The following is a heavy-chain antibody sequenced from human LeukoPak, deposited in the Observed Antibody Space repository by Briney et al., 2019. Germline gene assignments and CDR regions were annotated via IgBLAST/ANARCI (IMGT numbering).Heavy chain of an antibody. CDR3: ARDLFTGGLWNYFDY. Sequence: PGGSLRLSCAASGFTFSSNYMSWVRQAPGKGLEWVSVIYSGGSAYYADSVKGRFTISRDNSKNTLYLQMNSLRAEDTAVYYCARDLFTGGLWNYFDYWGQGTLVTVSS. J-gene: IGHJ4*02. CDR1: GFTFSSNY. V-gene: IGHV3-66*01. D-gene: IGHD5-18*01. CDR2: IYSGGSA.